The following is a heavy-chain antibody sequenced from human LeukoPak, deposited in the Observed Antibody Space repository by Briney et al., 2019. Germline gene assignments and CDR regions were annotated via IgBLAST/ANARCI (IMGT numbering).Heavy chain of an antibody. Sequence: SETLSLTCAVYGGSFSGYYWSWIRQPPGKGLEWIGEINHSGSTNYNPSLKSRVTISVDTSQNQFSLKLSSVTAADTAVYYCASLYCGGDCYADYWGQGTLVTVSS. V-gene: IGHV4-34*01. CDR3: ASLYCGGDCYADY. CDR1: GGSFSGYY. CDR2: INHSGST. D-gene: IGHD2-21*02. J-gene: IGHJ4*02.